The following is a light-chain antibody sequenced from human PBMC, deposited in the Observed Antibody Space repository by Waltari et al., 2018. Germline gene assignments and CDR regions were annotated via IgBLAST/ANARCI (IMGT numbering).Light chain of an antibody. V-gene: IGLV2-14*03. CDR2: DVT. Sequence: WYRQHPEKAPNFIIFDVTERPSGISARFSGSKSGNTASLTISGLQADDEADYYCASYTSSSDFVFGSGTTVTV. J-gene: IGLJ1*01. CDR3: ASYTSSSDFV.